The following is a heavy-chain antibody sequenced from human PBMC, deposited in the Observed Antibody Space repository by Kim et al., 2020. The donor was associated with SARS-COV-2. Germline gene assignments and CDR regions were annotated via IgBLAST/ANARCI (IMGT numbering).Heavy chain of an antibody. D-gene: IGHD6-13*01. CDR1: GGSISSSSYY. Sequence: SETLSLTCTVSGGSISSSSYYWGWIRQPPGKGLEWIGSIYYSGSTYYNPSLKSRVTISVDTSKNQFSLKLSSVTAADTAVYYCARGSKSSSWYLYYFAY. J-gene: IGHJ4*01. CDR3: ARGSKSSSWYLYYFAY. V-gene: IGHV4-39*07. CDR2: IYYSGST.